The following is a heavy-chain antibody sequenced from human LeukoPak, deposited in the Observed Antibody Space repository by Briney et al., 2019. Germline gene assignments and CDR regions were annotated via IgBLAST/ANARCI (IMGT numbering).Heavy chain of an antibody. V-gene: IGHV4-4*07. CDR2: IYSSGNT. CDR3: ARDSHWGVPFDY. CDR1: GGSISSYY. D-gene: IGHD7-27*01. J-gene: IGHJ4*02. Sequence: SETLSLTCTVSGGSISSYYWNWIRQPAGKGLEWIGRIYSSGNTNYNPSLKSRVTMSVDTSKNQFSLKLSSVTAADSAVYYCARDSHWGVPFDYWGQETLVTVSS.